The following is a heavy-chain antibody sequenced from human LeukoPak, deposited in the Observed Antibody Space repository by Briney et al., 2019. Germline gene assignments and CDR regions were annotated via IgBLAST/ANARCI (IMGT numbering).Heavy chain of an antibody. CDR3: AAQYTGRPNDAFDI. D-gene: IGHD1-26*01. V-gene: IGHV1-2*02. Sequence: ASVKVSCKASGYTFTGHFMHWVRQAPGQGLEWMGWINPNSGGTNYAQKLQGRVTMTTDTSTSTAYMELRSLRSDDTAVYYCAAQYTGRPNDAFDIWGQGTMVTVSS. CDR1: GYTFTGHF. CDR2: INPNSGGT. J-gene: IGHJ3*02.